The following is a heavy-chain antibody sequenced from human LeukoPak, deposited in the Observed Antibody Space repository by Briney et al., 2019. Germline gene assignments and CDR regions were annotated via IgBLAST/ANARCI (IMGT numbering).Heavy chain of an antibody. J-gene: IGHJ4*02. D-gene: IGHD6-13*01. Sequence: PGGSLRLSCAASGFTFSSYGMHWVRRAPGKGLEWVAVISYDGSNKYYADSVKGRFTISRDNSKNTLYLQMNSLRAEDTAVYYCAKVEIAAAGSYWGQGTLVTVSS. V-gene: IGHV3-30*18. CDR1: GFTFSSYG. CDR2: ISYDGSNK. CDR3: AKVEIAAAGSY.